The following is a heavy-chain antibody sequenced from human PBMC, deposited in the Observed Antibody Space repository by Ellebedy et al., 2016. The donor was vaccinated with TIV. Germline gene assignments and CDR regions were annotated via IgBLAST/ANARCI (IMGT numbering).Heavy chain of an antibody. CDR3: VSPAGSSGYWEAFDI. CDR2: IRYDESNQ. J-gene: IGHJ3*02. CDR1: GFTFSSYG. V-gene: IGHV3-30*02. Sequence: PGGSLRLSCAASGFTFSSYGIHWVRQAPGKGLEWVAFIRYDESNQYYADSVKDRFTISRDNSKNTLYLQMNSLRAEDTAVYYCVSPAGSSGYWEAFDIWGQGTMVTVSS. D-gene: IGHD3-22*01.